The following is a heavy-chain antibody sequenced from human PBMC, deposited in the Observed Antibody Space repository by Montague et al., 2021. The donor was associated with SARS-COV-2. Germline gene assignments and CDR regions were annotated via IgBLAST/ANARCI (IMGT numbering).Heavy chain of an antibody. CDR1: GGSITRNYY. J-gene: IGHJ3*02. V-gene: IGHV4-39*01. Sequence: SETLSLTCTVSGGSITRNYYWGWIRQPPGKGLEWVGNIYYSGNTFINPSLESRVTISVDASKNQFSLNLTSVTAADTAVYYCARPLVRGVPKAFDIRGQGALVIVSS. CDR2: IYYSGNT. D-gene: IGHD3-10*01. CDR3: ARPLVRGVPKAFDI.